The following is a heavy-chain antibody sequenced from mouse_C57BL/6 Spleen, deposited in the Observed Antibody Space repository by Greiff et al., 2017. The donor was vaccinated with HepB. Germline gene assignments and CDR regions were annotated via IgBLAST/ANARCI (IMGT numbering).Heavy chain of an antibody. Sequence: QVQLQQPGAELVKPGASVKMSCKASGYTFTSYWITWVKQRPGQGLEWIGDIYPGSGSTNYNEKFKSKATLTVDTSSSTAYMQLSSLTSEDSAVYYCARSRTVVAPYAMDDWGQGTSVTVSS. D-gene: IGHD1-1*01. CDR1: GYTFTSYW. CDR2: IYPGSGST. V-gene: IGHV1-55*01. CDR3: ARSRTVVAPYAMDD. J-gene: IGHJ4*01.